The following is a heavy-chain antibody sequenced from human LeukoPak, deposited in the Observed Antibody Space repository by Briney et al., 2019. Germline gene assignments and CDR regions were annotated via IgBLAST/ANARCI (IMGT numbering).Heavy chain of an antibody. D-gene: IGHD3-22*01. J-gene: IGHJ3*02. CDR1: GGSISSGGYY. V-gene: IGHV4-31*03. CDR2: IYYSGST. CDR3: ARRGYYYDSSGYYEASAFDI. Sequence: SQTLSLTCTVSGGSISSGGYYWSWIRQHPGKGLEWIGYIYYSGSTYYNPSLKSRVTISVDTSKSQFSLKLSSVTAADTAVYYCARRGYYYDSSGYYEASAFDIWGQGTMVTVSS.